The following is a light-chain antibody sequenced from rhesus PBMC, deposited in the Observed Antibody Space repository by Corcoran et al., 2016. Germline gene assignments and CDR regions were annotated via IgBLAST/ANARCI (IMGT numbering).Light chain of an antibody. V-gene: IGKV1-19*01. J-gene: IGKJ3*01. CDR3: QQYDDLPFT. Sequence: DIQMTQSPSSLSASVGDKVTNTCHGSQGISSWLAWYQQKPGKAPKPLIYYASSLQSGVPSRFRGSGSGTNYPLTISSLQPEDFVSYYCQQYDDLPFTFGPGTKLDIK. CDR2: YAS. CDR1: QGISSW.